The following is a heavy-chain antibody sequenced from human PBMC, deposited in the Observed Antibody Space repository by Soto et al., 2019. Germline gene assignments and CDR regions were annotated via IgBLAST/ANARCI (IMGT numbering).Heavy chain of an antibody. CDR2: INAGNAIT. V-gene: IGHV1-3*01. D-gene: IGHD3-10*01. Sequence: GASVKVSCKASGYIFTSYTMHWVRQAPGQRLEWMGWINAGNAITKYLQKFQGRVTIIRDTSASTAYMELSSLRSEDTAVYYCTRDPGGYCFDYWGQGTLVTVSS. CDR3: TRDPGGYCFDY. CDR1: GYIFTSYT. J-gene: IGHJ4*02.